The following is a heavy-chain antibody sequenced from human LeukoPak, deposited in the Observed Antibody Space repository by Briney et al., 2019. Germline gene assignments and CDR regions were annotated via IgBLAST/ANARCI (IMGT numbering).Heavy chain of an antibody. CDR1: GFTFSNYW. J-gene: IGHJ4*02. CDR3: ARDETNQYYYGSGSYSDY. CDR2: IKQDGSEK. V-gene: IGHV3-7*03. Sequence: GGSLRLSCVASGFTFSNYWMQWVRQAPGKGLEWVANIKQDGSEKYYVDSVKGRFTISRDNAKNSLYLQMNSLRAEDTAVYYCARDETNQYYYGSGSYSDYWGQGTLVAVSS. D-gene: IGHD3-10*01.